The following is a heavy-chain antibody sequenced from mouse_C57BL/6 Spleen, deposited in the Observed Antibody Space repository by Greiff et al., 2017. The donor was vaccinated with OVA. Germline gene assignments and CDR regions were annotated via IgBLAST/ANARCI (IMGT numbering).Heavy chain of an antibody. Sequence: EVKLVESGGGLVKPGGSLKLSCAASGFTFSSYAMSWVRQTPEKRLEWVATISDGCSYTYYPDNVKGRFTISRDNAKNNLYLQMSHLKSEDTAMYYCARDQNLGCFDYWGQGTTLTVSS. CDR1: GFTFSSYA. J-gene: IGHJ2*01. V-gene: IGHV5-4*01. CDR3: ARDQNLGCFDY. CDR2: ISDGCSYT.